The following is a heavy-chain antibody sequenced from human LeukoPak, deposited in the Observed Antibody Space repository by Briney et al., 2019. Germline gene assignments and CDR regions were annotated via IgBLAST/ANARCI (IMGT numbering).Heavy chain of an antibody. D-gene: IGHD4/OR15-4a*01. CDR3: AKGVMTMVITYFDH. Sequence: PGGSLRLSCAASGFNFITRAMTWVRQTPGKGLEWVASISGSAITTHYAESVKGRFTISRDNSKNTLFLQMSNLRADDTAVYYCAKGVMTMVITYFDHWGHGTLVAVSS. J-gene: IGHJ4*01. V-gene: IGHV3-23*01. CDR1: GFNFITRA. CDR2: ISGSAITT.